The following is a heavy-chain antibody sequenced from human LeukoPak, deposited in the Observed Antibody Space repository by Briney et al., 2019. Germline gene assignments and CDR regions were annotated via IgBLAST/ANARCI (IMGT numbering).Heavy chain of an antibody. D-gene: IGHD1-7*01. CDR2: IIPILGIA. J-gene: IGHJ4*02. CDR1: GGTFSSHA. Sequence: SVKVFCKASGGTFSSHAISWVRQAPGQGLEWMGRIIPILGIANYAQKFQGRVTITADTSTSTAYMDLSSLRSEDTAVYYCARGVTGTNLQDYWGQGTLVTVSS. V-gene: IGHV1-69*04. CDR3: ARGVTGTNLQDY.